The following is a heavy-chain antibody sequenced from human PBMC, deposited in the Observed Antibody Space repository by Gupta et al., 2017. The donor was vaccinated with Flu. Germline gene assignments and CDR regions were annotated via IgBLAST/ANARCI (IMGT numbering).Heavy chain of an antibody. CDR3: ARDQDCGGDCYSGAFDI. J-gene: IGHJ3*02. CDR1: GYTFTGYY. D-gene: IGHD2-21*02. V-gene: IGHV1-2*02. Sequence: QVQLVQSGAEVKKPGASVKVSCKASGYTFTGYYMHWVRQAPGQGLEWMGWINPNSGGTNYAQKFQGRVTMTRDTSISTAYMELSRLRSDDTAVYYCARDQDCGGDCYSGAFDIWGQGTMVTVSS. CDR2: INPNSGGT.